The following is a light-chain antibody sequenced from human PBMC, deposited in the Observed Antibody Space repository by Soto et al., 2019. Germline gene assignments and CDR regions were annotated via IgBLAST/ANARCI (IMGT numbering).Light chain of an antibody. CDR1: SSDIGDYNY. Sequence: QSALTQPASVSGSPGQSITISCTGASSDIGDYNYVSWYQQHPGKAPKLMIYDVTNRPSGVSNRFSGSKSGNTASLTISGLQAEDEADYYCSSYTTSGIPGVLFGGGTKVTVL. V-gene: IGLV2-14*03. CDR2: DVT. J-gene: IGLJ3*02. CDR3: SSYTTSGIPGVL.